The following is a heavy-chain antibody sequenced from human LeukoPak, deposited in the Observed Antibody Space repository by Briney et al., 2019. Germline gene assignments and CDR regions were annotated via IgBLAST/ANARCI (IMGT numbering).Heavy chain of an antibody. V-gene: IGHV3-20*04. CDR3: ARDGVAATNSDY. Sequence: GGSLRLSCAASGFTFDDYGMSWVRQAPEKGLEWVSGINWNGGSTGYADSVKGRFTISRDNAKNSLYLQMNSLRAEDTALYYCARDGVAATNSDYWGQGTLVTVSS. J-gene: IGHJ4*02. D-gene: IGHD2-15*01. CDR1: GFTFDDYG. CDR2: INWNGGST.